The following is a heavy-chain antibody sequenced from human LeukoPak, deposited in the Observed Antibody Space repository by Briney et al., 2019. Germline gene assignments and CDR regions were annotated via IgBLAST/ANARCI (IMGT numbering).Heavy chain of an antibody. Sequence: PGGSLRLSCEASGFTFSAYAMTWVRQAPGKGLEWVSVIYDGGSTYYADSVNDRFTISRDNSKNALFLQMNSLRADDTAVYYCARAPDNDAFDIWGQGTMVTVSS. V-gene: IGHV3-66*01. CDR3: ARAPDNDAFDI. D-gene: IGHD1-14*01. CDR2: IYDGGST. CDR1: GFTFSAYA. J-gene: IGHJ3*02.